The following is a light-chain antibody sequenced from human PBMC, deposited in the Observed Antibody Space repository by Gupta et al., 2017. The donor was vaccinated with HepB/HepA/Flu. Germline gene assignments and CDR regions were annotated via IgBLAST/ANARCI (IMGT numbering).Light chain of an antibody. CDR3: QQRNSYPIT. CDR1: QGISSY. CDR2: AAS. V-gene: IGKV1-9*01. J-gene: IGKJ5*01. Sequence: DIQLTQSPSFLSASVGDRVTITCRASQGISSYLAWYQQKPGKAPKLLIYAASTVQSGVPSRFSGSGSGTEFTLTISSLQPEDFATYYCQQRNSYPITFGQGTRLEIK.